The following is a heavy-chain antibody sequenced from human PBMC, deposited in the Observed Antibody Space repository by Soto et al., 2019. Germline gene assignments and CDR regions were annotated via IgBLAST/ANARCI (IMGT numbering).Heavy chain of an antibody. CDR2: TIPLFGTA. V-gene: IGHV1-69*01. Sequence: QVQLVQSGAEVKKPGSSVKVSCKASGGTFSTYSISWVRQAPGQGLQWMGGTIPLFGTANYAQKFQGRLTITADESTSTAYMELSSLRPEDTAVYYCARGRQHPKPSYYYTMDVWGQGTTVTVSS. CDR1: GGTFSTYS. J-gene: IGHJ6*02. CDR3: ARGRQHPKPSYYYTMDV. D-gene: IGHD6-13*01.